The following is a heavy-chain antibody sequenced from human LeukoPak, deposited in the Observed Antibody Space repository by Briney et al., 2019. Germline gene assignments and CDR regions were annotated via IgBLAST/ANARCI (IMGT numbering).Heavy chain of an antibody. Sequence: PSETLSLTCTVSGGSISSSSYYWGWIRQPPGKGLEWIGSIYYSGSTYYNPSLKSRVTISVDTSKNQFSLKLSSVTAADTAVYYCAGTSSSSNFGYYYWGQGTLVTVSS. V-gene: IGHV4-39*01. J-gene: IGHJ4*02. CDR3: AGTSSSSNFGYYY. CDR1: GGSISSSSYY. D-gene: IGHD6-6*01. CDR2: IYYSGST.